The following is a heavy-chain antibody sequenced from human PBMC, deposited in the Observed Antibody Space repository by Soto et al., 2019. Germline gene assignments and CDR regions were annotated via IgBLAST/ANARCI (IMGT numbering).Heavy chain of an antibody. CDR3: ATGRYFYGSEH. J-gene: IGHJ1*01. V-gene: IGHV4-28*01. D-gene: IGHD3-10*01. Sequence: SETLSLTCAVSGYSISSSNWWGWIRQPPGKGLEWIGYIYYSGSTYYNPSLKSRLTISLDTSKNQFSLNLNSVTPADTAVYYCATGRYFYGSEHWSQGTQVTVSS. CDR2: IYYSGST. CDR1: GYSISSSNW.